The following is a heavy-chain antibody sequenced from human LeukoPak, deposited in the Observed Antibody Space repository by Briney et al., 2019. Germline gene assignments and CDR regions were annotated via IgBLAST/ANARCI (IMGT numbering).Heavy chain of an antibody. Sequence: GGSLRLSCAAPGFTFSDYYMSWIRQAPGKGLEWVSYISSSGSTIYYADSVKGRFTISRDNAKNSLYLQMNSLRAEDTAVYYCARDDYGDFFDAFDIWGQGTMVTVSS. CDR1: GFTFSDYY. V-gene: IGHV3-11*04. D-gene: IGHD4-17*01. J-gene: IGHJ3*02. CDR3: ARDDYGDFFDAFDI. CDR2: ISSSGSTI.